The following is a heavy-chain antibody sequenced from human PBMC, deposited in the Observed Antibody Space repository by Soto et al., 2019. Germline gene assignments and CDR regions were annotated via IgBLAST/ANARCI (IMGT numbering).Heavy chain of an antibody. CDR2: INSDGSGT. Sequence: GGSLRLSCAASGFTFSSYWMHWVRQAPGKGLVWVSRINSDGSGTSYADSGKGRFTISRDNAKNTLYLQMNSLRAEDTAVYYCADARNKLWSTCMDVGGQGTTVTVSS. V-gene: IGHV3-74*01. CDR1: GFTFSSYW. CDR3: ADARNKLWSTCMDV. D-gene: IGHD3-10*01. J-gene: IGHJ6*02.